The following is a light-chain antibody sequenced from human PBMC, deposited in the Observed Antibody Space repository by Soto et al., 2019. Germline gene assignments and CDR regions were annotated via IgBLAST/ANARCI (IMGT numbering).Light chain of an antibody. J-gene: IGKJ4*01. V-gene: IGKV1-8*01. Sequence: AIRMTPSPSSLSASTGDRVTITCRASQGISSYLAWYQQKPGKAPKLLIYAASTLQSGVPSRFSGSGSGTDFTLTISCLQSEDFATNYCQQYYSYPLFGGGTKVEIK. CDR1: QGISSY. CDR2: AAS. CDR3: QQYYSYPL.